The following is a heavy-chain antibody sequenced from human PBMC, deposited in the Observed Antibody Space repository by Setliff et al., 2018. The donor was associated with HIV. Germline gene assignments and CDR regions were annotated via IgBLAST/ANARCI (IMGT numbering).Heavy chain of an antibody. CDR2: IHSSGTT. J-gene: IGHJ6*04. Sequence: PPETLSLTCTVSGRSISSGSHYWSWIRQPAGKGLEWIGRIHSSGTTNYNSSLKSRVTMSVDTSKNQFSLKLNSVTAADTAVYYCARGREVIRDTYYSYFYMDVWSRGTPVTVSS. CDR1: GRSISSGSHY. CDR3: ARGREVIRDTYYSYFYMDV. V-gene: IGHV4-61*02. D-gene: IGHD3-22*01.